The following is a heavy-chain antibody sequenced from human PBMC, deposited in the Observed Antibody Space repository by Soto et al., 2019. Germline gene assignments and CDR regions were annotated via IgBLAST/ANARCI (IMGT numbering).Heavy chain of an antibody. CDR3: ARDGLTGTDP. V-gene: IGHV1-46*01. D-gene: IGHD1-20*01. CDR1: GFTFTRYY. J-gene: IGHJ5*02. CDR2: INPSGGST. Sequence: ASVKVSCKASGFTFTRYYMHWVRQAPGQGLEWMGIINPSGGSTSYAQKFQGRVTMTRDTSTSTVYMELSSLRSEDTAVYYCARDGLTGTDPWGQGTLVTVSS.